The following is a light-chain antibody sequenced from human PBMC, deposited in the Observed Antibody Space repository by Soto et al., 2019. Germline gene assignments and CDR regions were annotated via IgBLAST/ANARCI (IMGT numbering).Light chain of an antibody. CDR3: LQDFSYSRT. Sequence: AIQMTQSPSSLSASVGDRVTITCRASQGIGTELGWYQLKPGKAPKLLVYGASTLQSGVLPRFSGSGSGTDFTLIISSLQPDDFATYYCLQDFSYSRTFGQGTKVEIK. CDR2: GAS. CDR1: QGIGTE. J-gene: IGKJ1*01. V-gene: IGKV1-6*02.